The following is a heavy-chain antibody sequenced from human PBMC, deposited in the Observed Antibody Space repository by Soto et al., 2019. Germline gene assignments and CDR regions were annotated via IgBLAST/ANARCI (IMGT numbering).Heavy chain of an antibody. V-gene: IGHV3-30*18. D-gene: IGHD6-19*01. CDR1: GFTFSSYG. CDR3: AKGSLGSSGNFDY. J-gene: IGHJ4*02. Sequence: QVQLVESGGGVVQPGRSLRLSCAASGFTFSSYGMHWVRQAPGKGLEWVAVISYDGSNKYYADSVKGRFTISRDNSKNTLYLQMNSLRAEDTAVYYCAKGSLGSSGNFDYWGQGTLVTVSS. CDR2: ISYDGSNK.